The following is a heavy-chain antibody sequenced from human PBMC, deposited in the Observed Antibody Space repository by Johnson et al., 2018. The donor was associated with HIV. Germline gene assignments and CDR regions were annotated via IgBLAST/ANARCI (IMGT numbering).Heavy chain of an antibody. Sequence: QVQLVESGGGVVQPGRSLRLSCAASGFTFSSYAMHWVRQAPGKGLEWVAVISYDGSNKYYADSVKGRFTISRDNSKNTLYLQMNSLRAEDTAVYYCARDESSGWYGLGAFDIWGQGTMVTVSS. J-gene: IGHJ3*02. CDR2: ISYDGSNK. CDR1: GFTFSSYA. D-gene: IGHD6-19*01. V-gene: IGHV3-30*04. CDR3: ARDESSGWYGLGAFDI.